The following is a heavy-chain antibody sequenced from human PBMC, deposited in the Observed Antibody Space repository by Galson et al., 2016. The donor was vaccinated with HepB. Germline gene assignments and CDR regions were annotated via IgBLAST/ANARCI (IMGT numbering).Heavy chain of an antibody. CDR3: AKDYCSDTCYLGRWNV. J-gene: IGHJ6*02. V-gene: IGHV3-30*18. CDR1: GFTFINYG. CDR2: ISSDGSNQ. Sequence: SLRRSCAASGFTFINYGMHWVRQAPGKGLEGGTGISSDGSNQYYADSVKGRFTNSRDNSKNTLYLQMNSRRAEDTAIYYCAKDYCSDTCYLGRWNVWGQGTTVTVSS. D-gene: IGHD2-15*01.